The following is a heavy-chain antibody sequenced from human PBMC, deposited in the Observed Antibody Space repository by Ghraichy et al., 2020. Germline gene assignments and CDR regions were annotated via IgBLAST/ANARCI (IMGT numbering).Heavy chain of an antibody. CDR2: IDRNGRSI. J-gene: IGHJ4*02. CDR3: VTDLLGGTNY. Sequence: GGSLRLSCAASGFTFTNYWMHWVRQAPGKGLVWVSCIDRNGRSINYADSVRDRFTISRDNAENTLYRQMNSLRAEDTAVYYCVTDLLGGTNYWGQGTLVTVSS. V-gene: IGHV3-74*01. D-gene: IGHD1-26*01. CDR1: GFTFTNYW.